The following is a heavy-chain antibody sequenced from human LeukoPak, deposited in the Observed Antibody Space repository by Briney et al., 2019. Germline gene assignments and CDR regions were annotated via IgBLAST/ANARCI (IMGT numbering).Heavy chain of an antibody. CDR1: GITFNTYW. CDR2: IKQDGSEK. D-gene: IGHD3-10*01. CDR3: ARGGSRYYTSSVSDY. V-gene: IGHV3-7*03. Sequence: GGSLRLSCTVSGITFNTYWMNWVRQAPGKGLEWVANIKQDGSEKYYVDSVRGRFTISRDNAKNSVYLQMNSLRVSDTAVYYCARGGSRYYTSSVSDYWGQGTLITVSS. J-gene: IGHJ4*02.